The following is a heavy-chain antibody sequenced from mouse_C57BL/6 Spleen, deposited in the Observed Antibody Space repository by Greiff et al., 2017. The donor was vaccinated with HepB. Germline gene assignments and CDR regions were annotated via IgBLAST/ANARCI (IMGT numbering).Heavy chain of an antibody. V-gene: IGHV1-80*01. Sequence: VQLQQSGAELVKPGASVKISCKASGYAFSSYWMNWVRQRPGKGLEWIGQIYTGDGDTNYNGKFKGKATLTADKSSSTAYMQLSSLTSEDSAVYFCARGVTVVAPMDYWGQGTSVTVSS. CDR1: GYAFSSYW. CDR2: IYTGDGDT. J-gene: IGHJ4*01. CDR3: ARGVTVVAPMDY. D-gene: IGHD1-1*01.